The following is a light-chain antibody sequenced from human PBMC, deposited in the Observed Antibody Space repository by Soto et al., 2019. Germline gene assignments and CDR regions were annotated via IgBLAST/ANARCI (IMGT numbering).Light chain of an antibody. V-gene: IGLV2-14*01. Sequence: QSSLTQPASLSGSPGQSITISCTGTSSDVGGYNYVSWYQQHPGKAPKLMIYEVSNRPSGVSNRFSGSKSGNTASLTISGLQAEDEADYYCSSYKSSSTLYVFGTGTKVTVL. J-gene: IGLJ1*01. CDR3: SSYKSSSTLYV. CDR2: EVS. CDR1: SSDVGGYNY.